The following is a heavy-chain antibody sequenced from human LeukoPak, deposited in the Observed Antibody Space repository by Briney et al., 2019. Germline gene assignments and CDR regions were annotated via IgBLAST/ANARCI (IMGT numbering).Heavy chain of an antibody. V-gene: IGHV1-2*02. CDR2: ISPNSDDT. D-gene: IGHD6-19*01. J-gene: IGHJ4*02. CDR3: ARVVRTYSSGWTLYLDY. Sequence: ASVKVSCEASGYSFSGYYIHWVRQAPGQDLEWMGCISPNSDDTKYAQKFRGRVTLTRDTSISTAYMDLSSLRSDDTAVYYCARVVRTYSSGWTLYLDYWGQGTLVTVSS. CDR1: GYSFSGYY.